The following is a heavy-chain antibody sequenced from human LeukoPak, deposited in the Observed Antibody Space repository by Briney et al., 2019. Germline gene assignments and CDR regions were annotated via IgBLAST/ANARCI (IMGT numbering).Heavy chain of an antibody. CDR2: ISYDGSNK. J-gene: IGHJ4*02. CDR1: GFTFSSYA. D-gene: IGHD5-12*01. CDR3: ARERGYVVDY. Sequence: QPGRSLRLSCAASGFTFSSYAMHWVRQAPGKGLEWVAVISYDGSNKYYADSVKGRFTISRDNSKNTLYLQMNSLRAEDTAVYYCARERGYVVDYWGQGTLVTVSS. V-gene: IGHV3-30*04.